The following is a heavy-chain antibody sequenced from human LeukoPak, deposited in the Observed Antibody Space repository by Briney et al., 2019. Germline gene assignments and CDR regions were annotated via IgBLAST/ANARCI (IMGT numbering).Heavy chain of an antibody. Sequence: SETLSLTCTGSGGSISSYYWSWIRQPAGKGLEGIGRIYTSGSTNYNPSLKSRVTMSVDTSKNQFSLKLSSVTAADTAVYYGARDQNRYYYDSSGYLGFDYWGQGTLVTVSS. D-gene: IGHD3-22*01. J-gene: IGHJ4*02. V-gene: IGHV4-4*07. CDR1: GGSISSYY. CDR2: IYTSGST. CDR3: ARDQNRYYYDSSGYLGFDY.